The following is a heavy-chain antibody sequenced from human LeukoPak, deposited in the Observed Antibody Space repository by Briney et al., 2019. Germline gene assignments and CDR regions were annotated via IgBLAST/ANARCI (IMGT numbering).Heavy chain of an antibody. CDR1: GGSISSYY. CDR2: IYYSGGT. V-gene: IGHV4-59*01. D-gene: IGHD3-10*01. CDR3: ARVRGITMVRGVIIFADAFDI. Sequence: SETLSLTCTVSGGSISSYYWSWIRQPPGKGLEWIGYIYYSGGTNYNPSLKSRVTISVDTSKNQFSLKLSSVTAADTAVYYCARVRGITMVRGVIIFADAFDIWGQGTMVTVSS. J-gene: IGHJ3*02.